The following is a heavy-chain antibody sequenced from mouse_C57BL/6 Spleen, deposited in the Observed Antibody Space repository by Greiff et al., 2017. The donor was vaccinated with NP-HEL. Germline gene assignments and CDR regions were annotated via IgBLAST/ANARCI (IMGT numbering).Heavy chain of an antibody. Sequence: EVKLMESEGGLVQPGSSMKLSCTASGFTFSDYYMAWVRQVPEKGLEWVANINYDGSSTYYLDSLKSRFIISRDNAKNILYLQMSSLKSEDTATYYCARVDYDGYAMDYWGQGTLVTVSS. V-gene: IGHV5-16*01. J-gene: IGHJ4*01. CDR1: GFTFSDYY. D-gene: IGHD2-4*01. CDR2: INYDGSST. CDR3: ARVDYDGYAMDY.